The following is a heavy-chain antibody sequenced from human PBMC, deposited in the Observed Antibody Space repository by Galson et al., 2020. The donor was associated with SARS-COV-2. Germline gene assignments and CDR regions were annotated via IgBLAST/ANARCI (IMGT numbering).Heavy chain of an antibody. J-gene: IGHJ4*02. D-gene: IGHD3-10*01. CDR1: GFTFTTYG. V-gene: IGHV3-30*18. CDR2: ISFDGSNI. CDR3: AKAPFASGSYSFIVEY. Sequence: GGSLRLSCVTSGFTFTTYGMHWVRQAPGKGLEWVALISFDGSNIDYADSVKGRFTISRDDSKNTLYLQMDSLRTEDTAMYYCAKAPFASGSYSFIVEYWGQGTLVTVSS.